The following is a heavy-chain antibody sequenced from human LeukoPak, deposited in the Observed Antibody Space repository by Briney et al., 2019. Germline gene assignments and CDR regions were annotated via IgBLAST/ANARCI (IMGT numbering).Heavy chain of an antibody. Sequence: SETLSLTCTVSGGSISSSSDYWAWIRQSPGKGLEWIGSIYYSGSTYYNPSVKSRVTLSVDKSKNQFSLKLSSVTAADTALYYCARAYCGGGSCYDSRGWFDPWGQGTLVTVSS. CDR1: GGSISSSSDY. CDR2: IYYSGST. CDR3: ARAYCGGGSCYDSRGWFDP. D-gene: IGHD2-15*01. V-gene: IGHV4-39*07. J-gene: IGHJ5*02.